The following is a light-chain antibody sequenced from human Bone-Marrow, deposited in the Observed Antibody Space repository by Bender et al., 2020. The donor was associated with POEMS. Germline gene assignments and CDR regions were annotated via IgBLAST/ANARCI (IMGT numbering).Light chain of an antibody. CDR1: ALPKRY. CDR2: EDN. CDR3: FSEDTNDFRG. Sequence: SYELTQPPSVSVSPGQTARITCSGDALPKRYAHWYQQKSGQAPVLVIYEDNKRPSGIPERFSGSSSGTMATLTISGAQIEDEGDFYCFSEDTNDFRGFGGGTKLTVL. J-gene: IGLJ3*02. V-gene: IGLV3-10*01.